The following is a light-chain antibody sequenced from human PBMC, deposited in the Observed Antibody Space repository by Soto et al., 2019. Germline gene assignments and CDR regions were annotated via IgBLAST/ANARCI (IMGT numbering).Light chain of an antibody. J-gene: IGLJ3*02. CDR2: EVS. V-gene: IGLV2-14*01. CDR3: TSYTTISTVV. Sequence: QSALTQPASVSGSPGQSITIPCTGTSSDVGGYNYVSWYQQHPGKAPKLIIYEVSDRPSGVSNRFSGSKSGNTASLTISGLQAEDEADYYCTSYTTISTVVFGGGTKVTVL. CDR1: SSDVGGYNY.